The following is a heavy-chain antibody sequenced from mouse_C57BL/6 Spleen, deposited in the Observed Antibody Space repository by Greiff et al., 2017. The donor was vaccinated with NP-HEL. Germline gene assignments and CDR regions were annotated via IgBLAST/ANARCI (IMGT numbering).Heavy chain of an antibody. Sequence: VQLQQSVAELVRPWASVTLSCTASGFTIKNTYMPWVKQWPEHGLEWFGRIYPANGNTKYAPKFQGKATITADTSSNTAYLQLSSLTSEDTAIYYCARENYSNWGYFDYWGQGTTLTVSS. J-gene: IGHJ2*01. D-gene: IGHD2-5*01. CDR1: GFTIKNTY. CDR3: ARENYSNWGYFDY. V-gene: IGHV14-3*01. CDR2: IYPANGNT.